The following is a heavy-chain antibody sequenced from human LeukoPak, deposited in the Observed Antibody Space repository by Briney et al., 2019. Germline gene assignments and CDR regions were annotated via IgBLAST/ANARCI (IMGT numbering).Heavy chain of an antibody. Sequence: SETLSLTCTVSGGSITSSSYYWGWIRQPPGKGLQWIGSIYYSGSTYYNPSLKSRVTISVDTSKIQFSLKLSSVTAADTAVYYCARGYWNFDNWGQGTLVSVSS. V-gene: IGHV4-39*01. D-gene: IGHD1-1*01. CDR1: GGSITSSSYY. J-gene: IGHJ4*02. CDR2: IYYSGST. CDR3: ARGYWNFDN.